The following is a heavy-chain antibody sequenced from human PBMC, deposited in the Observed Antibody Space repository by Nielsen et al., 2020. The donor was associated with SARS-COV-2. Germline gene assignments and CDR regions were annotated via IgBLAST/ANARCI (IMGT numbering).Heavy chain of an antibody. V-gene: IGHV4-4*02. CDR2: VSHSGST. D-gene: IGHD6-19*01. CDR1: GGSVSSNDW. Sequence: SETLSLTCAVSGGSVSSNDWWTWVRQSPGKGLEWIGEVSHSGSTIYNPSLKSRVTLSMDKSKNQFSLNLSSVTAADTAVYYCARVSNSGWIFDYWGQGIRITASS. CDR3: ARVSNSGWIFDY. J-gene: IGHJ4*02.